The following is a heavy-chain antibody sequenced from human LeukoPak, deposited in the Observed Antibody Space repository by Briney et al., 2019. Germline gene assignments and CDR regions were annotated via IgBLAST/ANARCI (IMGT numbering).Heavy chain of an antibody. CDR2: IIPIFGTA. CDR3: ARGRGYNWNYNGNWFDP. Sequence: SVKVSCKASGGTFSSYAISWVRQAPGQGLEWMGGIIPIFGTANYAQKFQGRVTITADESTSTAYMELSSLRSEDTAVYYCARGRGYNWNYNGNWFDPWGQGTLVTVSS. CDR1: GGTFSSYA. V-gene: IGHV1-69*13. D-gene: IGHD1-7*01. J-gene: IGHJ5*02.